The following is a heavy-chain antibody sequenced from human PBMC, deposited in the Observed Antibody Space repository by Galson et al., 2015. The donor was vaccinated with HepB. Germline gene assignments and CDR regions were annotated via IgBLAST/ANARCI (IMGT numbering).Heavy chain of an antibody. CDR2: ISHDENTK. CDR3: ATVAWKINPGFDI. CDR1: GFAFRDYA. D-gene: IGHD1-1*01. V-gene: IGHV3-30*02. Sequence: SLRLPCAASGFAFRDYAMHWVRQAPGKGLEWVAYISHDENTKRFADSVQGRFTVSRDNPKDTLYLHLNSLKTEDTAVYYCATVAWKINPGFDIWGRGSMVTVSP. J-gene: IGHJ3*02.